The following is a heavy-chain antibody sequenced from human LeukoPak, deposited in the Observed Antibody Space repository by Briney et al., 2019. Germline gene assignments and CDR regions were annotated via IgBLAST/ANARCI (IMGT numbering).Heavy chain of an antibody. CDR2: INPNSGGT. CDR1: GYTFTGYY. CDR3: ARDPSVVDYYYYMDV. J-gene: IGHJ6*03. Sequence: ASVTVSFKASGYTFTGYYMHWVRQAPGQGLEWMGWINPNSGGTNYAQKFQGRVTMTRDTSISTAYMELSRLRSDDTAVYYCARDPSVVDYYYYMDVWGKGTTVTVSS. V-gene: IGHV1-2*02.